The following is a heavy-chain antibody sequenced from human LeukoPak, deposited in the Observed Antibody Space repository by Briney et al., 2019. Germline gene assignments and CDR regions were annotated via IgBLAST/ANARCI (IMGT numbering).Heavy chain of an antibody. CDR3: AKDQRSYYYDSSGYYPDY. Sequence: GGSLRLSCAASGFTFSSYWMSWVRQAPGKGLEWVANIKQDGSEKYYVDSVKGRFTISRDNAKNSLYLQMNSLRAEDTAVYYCAKDQRSYYYDSSGYYPDYWGQGTLVTVSS. CDR1: GFTFSSYW. CDR2: IKQDGSEK. V-gene: IGHV3-7*01. D-gene: IGHD3-22*01. J-gene: IGHJ4*02.